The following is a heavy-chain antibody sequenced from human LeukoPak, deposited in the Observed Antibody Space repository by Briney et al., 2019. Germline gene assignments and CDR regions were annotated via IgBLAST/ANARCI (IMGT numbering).Heavy chain of an antibody. D-gene: IGHD2-2*01. CDR3: AKVALLGYCSSSTCPLDY. J-gene: IGHJ4*02. CDR2: ISGSGDST. V-gene: IGHV3-23*01. Sequence: HGGCLRLSCAASGFTFSSYAVNWVRQAPGKGLEWVSAISGSGDSTYYADSVKGRFTISRDNSKNTLYLQMNSLRAEDTAVYSCAKVALLGYCSSSTCPLDYWGQENLVPVSS. CDR1: GFTFSSYA.